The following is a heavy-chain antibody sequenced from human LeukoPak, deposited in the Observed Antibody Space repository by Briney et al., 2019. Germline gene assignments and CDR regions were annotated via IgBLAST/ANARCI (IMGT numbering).Heavy chain of an antibody. D-gene: IGHD3-10*01. CDR1: GFTFSSYS. Sequence: PGGSLRFSCAASGFTFSSYSMNWVRQAPGKGLEWVSYISSSSSTIYYADSVKGRFTISRDNAKNSLYLQMNSLRAEDTAVYYCAREDYYGSGPYYYYGMDVWGQGTTVTVSS. CDR2: ISSSSSTI. V-gene: IGHV3-48*01. CDR3: AREDYYGSGPYYYYGMDV. J-gene: IGHJ6*02.